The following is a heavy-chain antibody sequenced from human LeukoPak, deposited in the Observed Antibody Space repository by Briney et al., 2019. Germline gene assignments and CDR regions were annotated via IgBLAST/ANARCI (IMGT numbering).Heavy chain of an antibody. V-gene: IGHV3-23*01. CDR3: AIAAAGPIHYFGYWGQGILVAVSSGEPSHRLSYFNSEGSAGPIHYFDY. J-gene: IGHJ4*02. D-gene: IGHD6-13*01. CDR2: ISGSGGST. Sequence: PGGSLRLSCAASGFTFSSYAMSWVRQAPGKGLEWVSAISGSGGSTYYADSVRGRFTISRDSAKNTLYLQMDSLGAEDTAVYYCAIAAAGPIHYFGYWGQGILVAVSSGEPSHRLSYFNSEGSAGPIHYFDYWGQGILVTVSS. CDR1: GFTFSSYA.